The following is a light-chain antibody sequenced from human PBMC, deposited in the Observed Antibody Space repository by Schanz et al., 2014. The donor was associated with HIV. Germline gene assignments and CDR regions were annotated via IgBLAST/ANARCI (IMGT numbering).Light chain of an antibody. CDR1: SSNIGAGYD. CDR3: CSYAGSSTHVV. CDR2: GNS. V-gene: IGLV1-40*01. J-gene: IGLJ2*01. Sequence: QSVLTQPPSVSGAPGQRVTISCTGSSSNIGAGYDVHWYQHLPGTAPKLLIYGNSHRPSGVPDRFSGSKSGTSASLAITGLQAEDEADYYCCSYAGSSTHVVFGGGTKLTVL.